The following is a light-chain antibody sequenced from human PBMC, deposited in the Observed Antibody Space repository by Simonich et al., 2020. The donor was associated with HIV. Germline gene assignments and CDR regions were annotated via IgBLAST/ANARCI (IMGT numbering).Light chain of an antibody. CDR3: QHLHSYPPT. CDR1: QSISTF. V-gene: IGKV1-9*01. J-gene: IGKJ4*01. Sequence: DIQMTQSQSPLSASVGDRVTIPCRQSQSISTFLNWYQQKPGKAPKVLIYGASSLQSGVPSRFSGSGSGTEFTLTISSLQPEDFATYYCQHLHSYPPTFGGGTKVEIK. CDR2: GAS.